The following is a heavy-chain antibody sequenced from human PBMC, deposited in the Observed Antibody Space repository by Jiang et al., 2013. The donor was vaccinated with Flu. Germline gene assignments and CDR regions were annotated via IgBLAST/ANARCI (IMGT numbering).Heavy chain of an antibody. CDR1: Y. CDR3: ARIGGIAAAGTYYYYYGMDV. Sequence: YWSWIRQPPGKGLEWIGYIYYTGSTNYSPSLKSRVTMSLDTSKRQFSLKLSSVTAADTAVYYCARIGGIAAAGTYYYYYGMDVWGQGTTVTVSS. CDR2: IYYTGST. V-gene: IGHV4-59*01. J-gene: IGHJ6*02. D-gene: IGHD6-13*01.